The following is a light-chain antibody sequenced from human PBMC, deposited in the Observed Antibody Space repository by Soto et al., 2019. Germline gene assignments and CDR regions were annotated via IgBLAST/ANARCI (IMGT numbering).Light chain of an antibody. Sequence: EIVMTQSPATLSVSPGERATLSCRASQSVSSNFAWYQQKPGQAPRLLIYGASTRATGIPARFSGSGSGTEFPLTISSLQSEHFAVYYFQQYNNFPPLTFGGGTKVQIK. J-gene: IGKJ4*01. CDR3: QQYNNFPPLT. CDR2: GAS. CDR1: QSVSSN. V-gene: IGKV3-15*01.